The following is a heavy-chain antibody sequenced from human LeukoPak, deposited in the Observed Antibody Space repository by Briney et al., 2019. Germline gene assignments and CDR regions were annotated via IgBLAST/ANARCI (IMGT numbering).Heavy chain of an antibody. Sequence: SETLSLTCTVSGGSISSYYWSWIRQPPGKGLEWIGYIYYSGSTYYNPSLKSRVTISVDTSKNQFSLKLSSVTAADTAVYYCARAYCGGDCYYNVWGQGTLVTVSS. V-gene: IGHV4-59*12. D-gene: IGHD2-21*02. CDR3: ARAYCGGDCYYNV. J-gene: IGHJ4*02. CDR1: GGSISSYY. CDR2: IYYSGST.